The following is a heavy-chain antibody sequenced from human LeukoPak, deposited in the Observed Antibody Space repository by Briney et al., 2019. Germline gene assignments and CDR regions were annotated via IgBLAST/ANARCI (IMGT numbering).Heavy chain of an antibody. V-gene: IGHV3-11*01. CDR1: GFTFSDFY. D-gene: IGHD5-24*01. CDR3: ASEVEMATIDHAFDI. J-gene: IGHJ3*02. CDR2: ISSSGSTI. Sequence: GGSLRLSCAASGFTFSDFYMSWIRQAPGKGLEWVSYISSSGSTIYYADSVKGRFTISRDNAKNSLYLQMNSLRAEDTAVYYCASEVEMATIDHAFDIWGQGTMVTVSS.